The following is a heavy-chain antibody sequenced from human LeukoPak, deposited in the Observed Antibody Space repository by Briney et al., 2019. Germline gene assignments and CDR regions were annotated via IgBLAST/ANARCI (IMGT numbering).Heavy chain of an antibody. CDR2: INQDGSVK. J-gene: IGHJ4*02. V-gene: IGHV3-7*01. D-gene: IGHD1-1*01. Sequence: GSLILSLGGSGFTFTNFYMTLVRQAPGKGLEWVANINQDGSVKNYVDSVKGRFTFPRDNARNSVYLQMDSLPADDTAVYYCARENWSIDYWGQGTLVTVSS. CDR1: GFTFTNFY. CDR3: ARENWSIDY.